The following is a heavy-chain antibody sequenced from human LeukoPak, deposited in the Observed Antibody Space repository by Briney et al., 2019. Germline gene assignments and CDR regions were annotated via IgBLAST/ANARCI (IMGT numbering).Heavy chain of an antibody. D-gene: IGHD6-13*01. Sequence: GESLKISCKGSGYSFPSYWIGWVRQMPGKGLEWMGRIDPSDSYTNYSPSFQGHVTISADKSISTAYLQWSSLKASDTAMYYCASAAAQDYYYYGMDVWGQGTTVTVSS. CDR3: ASAAAQDYYYYGMDV. V-gene: IGHV5-10-1*01. J-gene: IGHJ6*02. CDR1: GYSFPSYW. CDR2: IDPSDSYT.